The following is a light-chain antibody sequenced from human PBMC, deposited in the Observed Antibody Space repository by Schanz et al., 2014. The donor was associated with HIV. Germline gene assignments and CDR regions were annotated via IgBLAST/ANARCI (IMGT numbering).Light chain of an antibody. CDR3: QHYYNSLWT. J-gene: IGKJ1*01. CDR2: GDS. Sequence: EIVLTQSPGTLSLSPGERATLRCRATQVVSSNYLTWYQQKPGLAPRLLIYGDSSRATGIPDRFSGSGSGKDFTLTISRLEPEDFAVYYCQHYYNSLWTFGQGTKVEIK. V-gene: IGKV3-20*01. CDR1: QVVSSNY.